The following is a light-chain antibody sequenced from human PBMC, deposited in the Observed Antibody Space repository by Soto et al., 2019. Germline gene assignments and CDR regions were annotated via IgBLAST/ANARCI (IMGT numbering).Light chain of an antibody. V-gene: IGKV3-20*01. CDR2: GAS. J-gene: IGKJ1*01. Sequence: EIVLTQSPGTLSLSPGERATLSCRASQSVSSNYLVWYQQKPGQPPRLLIYGASSRATGIPDRFSGSGSGTDFTLTIRRLETEDFALYYCQQFGSSPPWTFGQGTKVEIK. CDR1: QSVSSNY. CDR3: QQFGSSPPWT.